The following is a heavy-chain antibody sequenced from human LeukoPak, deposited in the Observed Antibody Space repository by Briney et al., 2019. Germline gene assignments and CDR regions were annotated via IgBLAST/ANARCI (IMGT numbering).Heavy chain of an antibody. CDR3: AKPWGPWGFDAFDI. CDR1: GYTFTSYG. J-gene: IGHJ3*02. V-gene: IGHV1-18*01. Sequence: ASVKVSCKASGYTFTSYGISWVRQAPGQGLEWMGWISAYNGNTNYAQKLQGRVTMTTDTSTSTAYMELRSLRSDDTAVYYCAKPWGPWGFDAFDIWGQGTMVTVSS. CDR2: ISAYNGNT. D-gene: IGHD7-27*01.